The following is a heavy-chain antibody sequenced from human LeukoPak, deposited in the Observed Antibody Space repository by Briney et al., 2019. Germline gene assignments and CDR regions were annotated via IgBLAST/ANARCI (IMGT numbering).Heavy chain of an antibody. D-gene: IGHD2-2*01. J-gene: IGHJ4*02. CDR3: AKDRRVVPAALDY. CDR1: GFTFSSYW. V-gene: IGHV3-7*03. Sequence: PGGSLRLSCAASGFTFSSYWMTWVRQAPGKGLEWVANIKQDGSEKYYVDSVKGRFTISRDNAKNSLYLQMNSLRAEDTAVYYCAKDRRVVPAALDYWGQGTLVTVSS. CDR2: IKQDGSEK.